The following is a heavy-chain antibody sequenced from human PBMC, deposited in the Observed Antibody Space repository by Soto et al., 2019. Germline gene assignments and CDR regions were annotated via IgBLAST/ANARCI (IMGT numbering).Heavy chain of an antibody. CDR2: IYYSGST. CDR1: GGSISSYY. D-gene: IGHD3-9*01. V-gene: IGHV4-59*08. CDR3: ARLERYFGYAFDI. J-gene: IGHJ3*02. Sequence: QVQLQESGPGLVKPSETLSLTCTVSGGSISSYYWSWIRQPPGKGLEWIGYIYYSGSTNYNPSLKSRVTISVDTSKNQFSLKLSSVTAADTAVYYCARLERYFGYAFDIWGQGTMVTVSS.